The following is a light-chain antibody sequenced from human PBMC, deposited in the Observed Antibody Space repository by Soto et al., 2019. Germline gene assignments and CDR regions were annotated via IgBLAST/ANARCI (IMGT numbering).Light chain of an antibody. CDR1: QSLVHSNGNTY. CDR3: MQGTHWPRT. Sequence: DVVMTQSPLSLPVTLGQPASISCRSTQSLVHSNGNTYLIWFHQRPGQSPRRLIYKGSIRDSGVPDRFSGSGSGTEFTLKISRVEADDVGVYYCMQGTHWPRTFGQGTKVGIK. J-gene: IGKJ1*01. V-gene: IGKV2-30*02. CDR2: KGS.